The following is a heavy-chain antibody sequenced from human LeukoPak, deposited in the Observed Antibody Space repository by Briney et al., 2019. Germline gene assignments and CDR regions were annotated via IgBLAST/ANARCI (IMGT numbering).Heavy chain of an antibody. CDR3: AREAGDYDAIGYPPSPYYFDL. J-gene: IGHJ4*02. D-gene: IGHD3-16*01. CDR1: GGSITIYY. Sequence: SETLSLTCSVSGGSITIYYWSWIRQPAGKGPEWIGRIFSSGRNNYNPSLKRRLLLSVDPTKSQFSLRLSSVTAADTAVYYCAREAGDYDAIGYPPSPYYFDLWGQGTLVTVSS. V-gene: IGHV4-4*07. CDR2: IFSSGRN.